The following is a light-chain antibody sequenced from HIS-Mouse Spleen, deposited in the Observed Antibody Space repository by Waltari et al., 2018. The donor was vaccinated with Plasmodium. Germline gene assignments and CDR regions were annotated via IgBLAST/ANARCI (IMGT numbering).Light chain of an antibody. Sequence: QSALTQPPSASGSPGQSVTISCTGTSSAVGGYNYVSWSQQHPGKAPNLMIYEVSKRPSGVPDRFSGSKSGNTASLTVSGLQAEDEADYYCSSYAGSNWVFGGGTKLTVL. V-gene: IGLV2-8*01. CDR3: SSYAGSNWV. CDR1: SSAVGGYNY. CDR2: EVS. J-gene: IGLJ3*02.